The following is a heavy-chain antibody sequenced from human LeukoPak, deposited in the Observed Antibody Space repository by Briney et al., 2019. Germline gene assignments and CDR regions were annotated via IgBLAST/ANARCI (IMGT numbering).Heavy chain of an antibody. CDR3: AREYSGYDWPYYFDY. D-gene: IGHD5-12*01. V-gene: IGHV4-34*01. CDR2: INHSGST. J-gene: IGHJ4*02. Sequence: SETLSLTCAVYGGSFSGYYWSWIRQPPGKGLEWIGEINHSGSTNYNPSLKSRVTISVDTSKNQFSLKLSSVTAADTAVYYCAREYSGYDWPYYFDYWGQGTLVTVSS. CDR1: GGSFSGYY.